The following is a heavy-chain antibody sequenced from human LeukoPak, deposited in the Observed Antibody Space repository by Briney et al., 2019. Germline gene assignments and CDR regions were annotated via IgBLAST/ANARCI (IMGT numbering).Heavy chain of an antibody. CDR2: IIPILGTA. D-gene: IGHD5-12*01. CDR3: ARDRLVATVSGGFDY. CDR1: GGTFSSYA. J-gene: IGHJ4*02. Sequence: ASVKVSCKASGGTFSSYAISWVRQAPGQGLEWMGGIIPILGTANYAQKFQGRVTITTDESTSTAYMELSSLRSEDTAVYYCARDRLVATVSGGFDYWGQGTLVTVSS. V-gene: IGHV1-69*05.